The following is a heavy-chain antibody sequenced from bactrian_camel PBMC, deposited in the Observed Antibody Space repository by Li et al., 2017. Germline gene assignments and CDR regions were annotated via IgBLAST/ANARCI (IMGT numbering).Heavy chain of an antibody. CDR3: AANNPFLRSCSWALDSYDW. Sequence: HVQLVESGGGSVQAGGSLRLSCAVAGYNSNINCWGWVRQAAGKGREGVAGIGSNGNPTYAGSVKGRFTISRDHANKTAYLQMDNLKVEDTAMYFCAANNPFLRSCSWALDSYDWWGQGTQVTVS. V-gene: IGHV3S53*01. D-gene: IGHD6*01. CDR2: IGSNGNP. CDR1: GYNSNINC. J-gene: IGHJ4*01.